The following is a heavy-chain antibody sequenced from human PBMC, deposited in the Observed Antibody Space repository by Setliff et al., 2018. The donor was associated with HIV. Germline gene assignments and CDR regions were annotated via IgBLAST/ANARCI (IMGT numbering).Heavy chain of an antibody. Sequence: SETLFLTCTVSGGSMKNFYWSWVRQVPGGRLQWIGHIHYSGIVNYSPSLRSRLIISAQTSKNQFSLTLKSVTSADTALYFCARVAKDSSFFSASGPSYFDPWGHGVLVTVSS. CDR3: ARVAKDSSFFSASGPSYFDP. J-gene: IGHJ5*02. V-gene: IGHV4-59*01. CDR1: GGSMKNFY. CDR2: IHYSGIV. D-gene: IGHD3-10*01.